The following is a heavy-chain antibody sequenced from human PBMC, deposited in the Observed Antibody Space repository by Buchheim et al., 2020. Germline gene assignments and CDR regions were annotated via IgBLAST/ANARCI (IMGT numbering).Heavy chain of an antibody. V-gene: IGHV4-59*01. Sequence: QLHLQESGPGLVKPSETLSLTCTVSGGSISSDYWIWIRQSPGKGLEWIGYIYYSGSTSYLPSLKSRVNISVDTSKRHFSLSLNSVTAADTAVYYCARETSYSSSFYYFDYWGQG. CDR1: GGSISSDY. D-gene: IGHD6-13*01. CDR2: IYYSGST. J-gene: IGHJ4*02. CDR3: ARETSYSSSFYYFDY.